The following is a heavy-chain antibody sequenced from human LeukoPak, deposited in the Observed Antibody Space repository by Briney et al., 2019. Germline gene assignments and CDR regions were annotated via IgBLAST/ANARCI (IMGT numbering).Heavy chain of an antibody. CDR1: GFTFRNYW. Sequence: PGGSLRLSCAASGFTFRNYWTHWVRQAPGKGLEWVSRIRTKAKSYTTEYAASVKGRFTISRDDSKNALYLQMNSLKTEDTAVYYCTRGNFWSGFYGMDVWGQGTTVIVSS. CDR3: TRGNFWSGFYGMDV. CDR2: IRTKAKSYTT. D-gene: IGHD3-3*01. V-gene: IGHV3-72*01. J-gene: IGHJ6*02.